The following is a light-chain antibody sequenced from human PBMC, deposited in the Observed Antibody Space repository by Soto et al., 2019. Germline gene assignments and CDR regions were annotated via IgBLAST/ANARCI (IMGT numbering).Light chain of an antibody. Sequence: EIVLTQSPGTLSLSPGERVTLSCRASPSVSSSYSAWYQQKPGQAPRLLFYGASRRATGIPDRFSGGQSGTAVTLTVSRLDPEDFAVYFCQHYGSSPSTFGQGTKLEI. V-gene: IGKV3-20*01. CDR3: QHYGSSPST. J-gene: IGKJ2*01. CDR1: PSVSSSY. CDR2: GAS.